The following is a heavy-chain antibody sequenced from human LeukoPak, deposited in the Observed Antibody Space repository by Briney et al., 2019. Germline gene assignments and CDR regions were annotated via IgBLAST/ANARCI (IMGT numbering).Heavy chain of an antibody. CDR3: ARDSIGYCSSTSCYSDAFDI. V-gene: IGHV4-30-4*01. Sequence: PSETLSLTCTVSGGSISSGDYYWSWIRQPPGKGLEWIGYIYYSGSTYYNPSLKSRVTISVDTSNNQFSLKLSSVTAADTAVYYCARDSIGYCSSTSCYSDAFDIWGQGTMVTVSS. CDR2: IYYSGST. D-gene: IGHD2-2*02. CDR1: GGSISSGDYY. J-gene: IGHJ3*02.